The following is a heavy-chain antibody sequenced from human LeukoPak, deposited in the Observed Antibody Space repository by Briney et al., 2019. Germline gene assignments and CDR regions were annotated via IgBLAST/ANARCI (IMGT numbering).Heavy chain of an antibody. Sequence: GGSLRLSCAASGFTFSNYGMNWVRQAPGKGLEWVSYISSGSGTIHYADPVKGRFTISRDSARSSLYLQVNSLRAEDTAVYYCARGGSDRPDYWGQGTLVTVSS. CDR1: GFTFSNYG. CDR3: ARGGSDRPDY. D-gene: IGHD6-6*01. J-gene: IGHJ4*02. V-gene: IGHV3-48*01. CDR2: ISSGSGTI.